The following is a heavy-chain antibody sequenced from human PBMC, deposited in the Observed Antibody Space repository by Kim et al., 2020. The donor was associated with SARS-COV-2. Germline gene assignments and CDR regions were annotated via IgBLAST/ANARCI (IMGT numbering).Heavy chain of an antibody. CDR1: GFTLTNNW. Sequence: GGSLRLSCAASGFTLTNNWVQWVRQAPGKGLDWVSRLNSDGSSRSYADCVKGRFTSSRDNAKNTMYLEMNSLRDEDTAVYYCHVRQVITGSFAIWGQGTMVTVPS. CDR3: HVRQVITGSFAI. J-gene: IGHJ3*02. D-gene: IGHD3-10*01. V-gene: IGHV3-74*01. CDR2: LNSDGSSR.